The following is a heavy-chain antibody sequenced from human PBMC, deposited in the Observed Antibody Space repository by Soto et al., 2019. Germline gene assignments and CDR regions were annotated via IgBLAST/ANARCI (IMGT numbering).Heavy chain of an antibody. Sequence: SVKVSCKASGGTFSSYAISWVRQAPGQGLEWMGGIIPIFGTANYAQKFQGRVTITADESTSTAYMELSSLRSEDTAVYYCARRSANYYDSSGYYTFDSWGQGTLVTVSS. V-gene: IGHV1-69*13. J-gene: IGHJ4*02. CDR3: ARRSANYYDSSGYYTFDS. CDR1: GGTFSSYA. CDR2: IIPIFGTA. D-gene: IGHD3-22*01.